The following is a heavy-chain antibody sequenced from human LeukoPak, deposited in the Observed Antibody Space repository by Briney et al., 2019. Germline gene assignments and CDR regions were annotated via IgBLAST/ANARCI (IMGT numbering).Heavy chain of an antibody. Sequence: PSQTLSLTCTVSGGSISSGDYYWSWIRQPPGKGLEWIGYIYYSGSTNYNPSLKSRVTISVDTSTNQFSLKLSSVTAADTAVYYCARVDFVVVPAAMYWFDPWGQGTLVTVSS. CDR3: ARVDFVVVPAAMYWFDP. V-gene: IGHV4-61*08. CDR2: IYYSGST. J-gene: IGHJ5*02. CDR1: GGSISSGDYY. D-gene: IGHD2-2*01.